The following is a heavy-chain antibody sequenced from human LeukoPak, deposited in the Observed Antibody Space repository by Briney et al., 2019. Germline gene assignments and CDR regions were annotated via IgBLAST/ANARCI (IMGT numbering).Heavy chain of an antibody. D-gene: IGHD3-22*01. Sequence: GGSLRLSCAASGFSFSSYDAHWVRQAPGKGLEWVALISKGENNKYYADSVKGRFTISRDNSKNTLYVQMNSLRAEDTAMYYCARGSYDRSGSASDYWGQGTPVNVSS. V-gene: IGHV3-30*04. CDR1: GFSFSSYD. CDR2: ISKGENNK. CDR3: ARGSYDRSGSASDY. J-gene: IGHJ4*02.